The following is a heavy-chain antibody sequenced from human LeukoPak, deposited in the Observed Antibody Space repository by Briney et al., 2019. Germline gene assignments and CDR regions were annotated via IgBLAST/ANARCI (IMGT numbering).Heavy chain of an antibody. CDR2: IYYSGST. Sequence: PSQTLSLTCTVSGGSISSGGYYWSWIRQHPGKGLEWIGYIYYSGSTYYNPSLKCRVTISVDTSKNQFSLKLSSVTAADTAVYYCARGQGGWFDPWGQGTLVTVSS. V-gene: IGHV4-31*03. J-gene: IGHJ5*02. CDR3: ARGQGGWFDP. CDR1: GGSISSGGYY. D-gene: IGHD3-16*01.